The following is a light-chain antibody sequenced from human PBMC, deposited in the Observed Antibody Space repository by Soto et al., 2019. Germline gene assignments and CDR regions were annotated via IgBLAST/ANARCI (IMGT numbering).Light chain of an antibody. J-gene: IGLJ1*01. CDR2: EVT. Sequence: QSVLTQPPSASGSPGQSVTISCTGTSSDVGADNFVSWYQQHPGKAPKLMISEVTKRPSGVPDRFSGSKSGNTASLTVSGLQAEDEADYYCSSYAGGTNLFGNGTKLTV. CDR3: SSYAGGTNL. CDR1: SSDVGADNF. V-gene: IGLV2-8*01.